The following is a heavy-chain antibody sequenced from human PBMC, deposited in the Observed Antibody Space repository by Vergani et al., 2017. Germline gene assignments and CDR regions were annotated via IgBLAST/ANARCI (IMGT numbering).Heavy chain of an antibody. CDR1: GGTFSSYA. D-gene: IGHD3-10*01. CDR2: IIPIFGTA. CDR3: ARQVITMXRGARVFYYYGMDV. V-gene: IGHV1-69*12. Sequence: QVQLVQSGAEVKKPGSSVKVSCKASGGTFSSYAISWVRQAPGQGLEWMGGIIPIFGTANYAQKFQGRVTITADESTSTAYMELSSLRSEDTAVYYCARQVITMXRGARVFYYYGMDVWGQGTTVTVSS. J-gene: IGHJ6*02.